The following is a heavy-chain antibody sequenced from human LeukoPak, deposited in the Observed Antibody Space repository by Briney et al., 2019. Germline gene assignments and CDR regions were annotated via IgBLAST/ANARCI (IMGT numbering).Heavy chain of an antibody. Sequence: GGSLRLSCAASGFTFSSYGMHWVRQAPGKGLEWVAFIRYDGSNKYYADSVKGRFTISRDNSKNTLYLQMNSLRAEDTAVYYCAKDLRQQGYQLLSGAFDIWGQGTMVTVSS. D-gene: IGHD2-2*01. CDR3: AKDLRQQGYQLLSGAFDI. CDR1: GFTFSSYG. V-gene: IGHV3-30*02. CDR2: IRYDGSNK. J-gene: IGHJ3*02.